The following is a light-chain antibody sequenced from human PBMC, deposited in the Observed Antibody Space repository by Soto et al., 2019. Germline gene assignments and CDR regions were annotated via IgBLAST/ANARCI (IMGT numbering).Light chain of an antibody. CDR1: SSNIGSNY. CDR2: RNN. V-gene: IGLV1-47*01. CDR3: AAWDDSLSGLVV. J-gene: IGLJ2*01. Sequence: QSALTQPTSASGTPGQRVTISCSGSSSNIGSNYVYWYQQLPGTAPKLLIYRNNQRPSGVPDRFSGSKSGTSASLAISGLRSEDEADYYCAAWDDSLSGLVVFGGGTKLTVL.